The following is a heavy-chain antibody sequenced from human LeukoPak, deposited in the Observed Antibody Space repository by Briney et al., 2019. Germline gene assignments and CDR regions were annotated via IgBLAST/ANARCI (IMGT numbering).Heavy chain of an antibody. CDR1: GYTFTGYY. D-gene: IGHD6-6*01. CDR3: ARAAWKYSSSSSVFAYYCMDV. V-gene: IGHV1-2*02. Sequence: ASVKVSCKASGYTFTGYYMHWVRQAPGQGLEWMGWINPNSGGTNYAQKFQDRVTMTRDTSISTAYMELSSLRSDDTAVYYCARAAWKYSSSSSVFAYYCMDVWGKGTTVTVSS. J-gene: IGHJ6*03. CDR2: INPNSGGT.